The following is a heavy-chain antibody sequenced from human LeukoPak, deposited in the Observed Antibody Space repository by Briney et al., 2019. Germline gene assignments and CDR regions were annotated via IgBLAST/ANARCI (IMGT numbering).Heavy chain of an antibody. CDR1: GGSISSYY. V-gene: IGHV4-4*07. CDR3: ASSLLERGSGSYLWYYYYMDV. J-gene: IGHJ6*03. CDR2: IYTSGST. D-gene: IGHD3-10*01. Sequence: PSENLSLTCTVSGGSISSYYWSWIRQPAGKGLEWIGRIYTSGSTNYNPSLKSRVTMSVDTSKNQFSLKLSSVTAADTAVYYCASSLLERGSGSYLWYYYYMDVWGKGTTVTVSS.